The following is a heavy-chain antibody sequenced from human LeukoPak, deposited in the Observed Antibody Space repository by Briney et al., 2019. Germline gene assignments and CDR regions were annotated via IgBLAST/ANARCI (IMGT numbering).Heavy chain of an antibody. CDR2: INPSGGST. Sequence: ASVKVSCKASGYTFTSYYMHWVRQAPGQGLEWMGIINPSGGSTSYAQKFQGRVTMTTDTSTSTAYMELRSLRSDDTAVYYCARATNEIVAVELDYWGQGTLVTVSS. D-gene: IGHD3-22*01. CDR3: ARATNEIVAVELDY. J-gene: IGHJ4*02. CDR1: GYTFTSYY. V-gene: IGHV1-46*01.